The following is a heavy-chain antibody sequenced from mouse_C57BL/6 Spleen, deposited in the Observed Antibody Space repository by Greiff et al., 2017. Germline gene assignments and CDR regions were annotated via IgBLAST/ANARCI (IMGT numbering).Heavy chain of an antibody. CDR3: ARSEYYGSSFDY. V-gene: IGHV1-18*01. CDR2: INPNNGGT. J-gene: IGHJ2*01. CDR1: GYTFTDYN. D-gene: IGHD1-1*01. Sequence: VQLKESGPELVKPGASVKIPCKASGYTFTDYNMDWVKQSHGKSLEWIGDINPNNGGTIYNQKFKGKATLTVDKSSSTAYMELRSLTSEDTAVYYCARSEYYGSSFDYWGQGTTRTVSS.